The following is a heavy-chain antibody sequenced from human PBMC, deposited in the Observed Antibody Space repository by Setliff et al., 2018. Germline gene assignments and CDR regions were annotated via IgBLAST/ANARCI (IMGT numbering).Heavy chain of an antibody. CDR1: GGSISSSSYY. Sequence: SETLSLPCTVSGGSISSSSYYWGWIRQPPGKGLEWIGSIYYSGSPYYNPSLKSRITISGDTSTNQFSLKLSSVSAADTAVYFCARHWDYWGQGTLVTVSS. J-gene: IGHJ4*02. V-gene: IGHV4-39*01. CDR3: ARHWDY. CDR2: IYYSGSP.